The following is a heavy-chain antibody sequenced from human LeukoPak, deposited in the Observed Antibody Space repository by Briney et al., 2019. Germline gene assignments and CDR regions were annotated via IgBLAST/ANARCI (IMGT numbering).Heavy chain of an antibody. J-gene: IGHJ4*02. CDR3: ARAVAGTGVCEYYFDY. V-gene: IGHV3-21*01. D-gene: IGHD6-19*01. CDR1: GFTFSSYS. Sequence: GGSLRLSRAASGFTFSSYSMNWVRQAPGKGLEWVSSISSSSSYIYYADSVKGRFTISRDNAKNSLYLQMNSLRAEDTAVYYCARAVAGTGVCEYYFDYWGQGTLVTVSS. CDR2: ISSSSSYI.